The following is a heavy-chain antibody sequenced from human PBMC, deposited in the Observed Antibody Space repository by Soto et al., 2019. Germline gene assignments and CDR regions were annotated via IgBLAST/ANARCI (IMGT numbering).Heavy chain of an antibody. CDR1: GGSFSGYY. D-gene: IGHD3-10*01. CDR2: INHSGST. J-gene: IGHJ6*02. CDR3: ARSRSRPFTLTYYYGSGSQDV. Sequence: QVQLQQWGAGLLKPSETLSLTCAVYGGSFSGYYWSWIRQPPGKGREWIGEINHSGSTNYNPSLKSRVTISVDTSKNQFSLKLSSVTAAYTAVYYCARSRSRPFTLTYYYGSGSQDVWGQGTTVTVSS. V-gene: IGHV4-34*01.